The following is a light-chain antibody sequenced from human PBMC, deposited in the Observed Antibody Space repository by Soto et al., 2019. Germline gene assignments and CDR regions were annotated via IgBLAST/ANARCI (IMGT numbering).Light chain of an antibody. V-gene: IGKV3-11*01. CDR3: QQRSNWRSIT. Sequence: EILMTQSPATLSVSPGERATLSCRVSQSVSSYLAWYQQKPGQAPRLLIYDASNRATGIPARFSGSGSGTDFTLTISSLEPEDFAVYYCQQRSNWRSITFGQGTRLEIK. CDR1: QSVSSY. J-gene: IGKJ5*01. CDR2: DAS.